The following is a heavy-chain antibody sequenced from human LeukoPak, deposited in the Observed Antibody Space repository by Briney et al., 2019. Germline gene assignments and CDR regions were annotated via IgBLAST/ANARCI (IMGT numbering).Heavy chain of an antibody. CDR1: GFTFSSYA. V-gene: IGHV3-23*01. Sequence: GGSPRLSCAASGFTFSSYAMSWVRQAPGKGLEWVSAISGSGGSTYYADSVKGRFTISRDNSKNTLYLQMNSLRAEDTAVYYCAIQFTMIVVGPFDIWGQGTMVTVSS. D-gene: IGHD3-22*01. J-gene: IGHJ3*02. CDR2: ISGSGGST. CDR3: AIQFTMIVVGPFDI.